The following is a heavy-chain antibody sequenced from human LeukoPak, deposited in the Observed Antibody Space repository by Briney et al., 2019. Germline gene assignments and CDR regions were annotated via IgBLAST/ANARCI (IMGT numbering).Heavy chain of an antibody. D-gene: IGHD1-26*01. CDR3: ARGGGGSYYGDFDY. V-gene: IGHV3-20*04. CDR2: INWNGGST. J-gene: IGHJ4*02. CDR1: GFTFSSYG. Sequence: GGSLRLSCAASGFTFSSYGMSWVRQAPGKGLEWVSGINWNGGSTGYADSVKGRFTISRDNAKNSLYLQMNSLRAEDTALYYCARGGGGSYYGDFDYWGQGTLVTVSS.